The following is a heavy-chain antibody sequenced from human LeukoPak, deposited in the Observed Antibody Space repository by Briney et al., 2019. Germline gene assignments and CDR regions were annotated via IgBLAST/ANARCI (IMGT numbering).Heavy chain of an antibody. Sequence: VASVKVSCKASGYTFTSYGISWVRQAPGQGLELMGWISAYNGNTNYAQKLQGRVTMTTDTSTSTAYMELRSLRSDDTAVYYCASATHSSGSLGYWGQGTLVTVSS. D-gene: IGHD6-19*01. CDR3: ASATHSSGSLGY. V-gene: IGHV1-18*04. CDR1: GYTFTSYG. J-gene: IGHJ4*02. CDR2: ISAYNGNT.